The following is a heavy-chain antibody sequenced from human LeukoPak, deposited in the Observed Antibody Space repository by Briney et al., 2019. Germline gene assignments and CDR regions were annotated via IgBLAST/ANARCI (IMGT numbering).Heavy chain of an antibody. CDR3: ARHGGTLGYFDN. CDR2: VYHSGTT. D-gene: IGHD1-26*01. V-gene: IGHV4-59*08. Sequence: PSETLSLTCTVSGGSISTYYWSWIRQPPGKGLEWIGYVYHSGTTNYNPSLKRRVTISADTSKNQFSLKVKSVTAADTAVYYCARHGGTLGYFDNWGQGTLVTVFS. CDR1: GGSISTYY. J-gene: IGHJ4*02.